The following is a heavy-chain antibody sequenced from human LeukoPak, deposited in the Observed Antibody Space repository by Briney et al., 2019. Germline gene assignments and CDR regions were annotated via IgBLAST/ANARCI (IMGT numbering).Heavy chain of an antibody. D-gene: IGHD1-1*01. CDR3: ARGGTLDY. J-gene: IGHJ4*02. CDR1: GYTFTDYY. V-gene: IGHV1-2*02. CDR2: INPNSGDT. Sequence: ASVKVSCKASGYTFTDYYIHWVRQAPGQGLEWMGWINPNSGDTNYTQRFQGRVTMTSDTSISTAYMELSSLRSDDTAVYYCARGGTLDYWGQGILVTVSS.